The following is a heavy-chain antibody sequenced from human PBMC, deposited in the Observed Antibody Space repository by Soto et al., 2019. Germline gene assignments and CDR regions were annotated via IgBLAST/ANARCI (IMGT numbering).Heavy chain of an antibody. D-gene: IGHD7-27*01. Sequence: QVQLVESGGGVVQPGRSLRLSCAASGFTFSSYGMHWVRQAPGKGLEWVAVIWYDGTIKYYADSVKGRFTGSRDNSKNTLYLQMNSLRAEDTAVYYCARSLIGALYTYYGMDVWGQGTAVTVSS. CDR2: IWYDGTIK. CDR1: GFTFSSYG. CDR3: ARSLIGALYTYYGMDV. J-gene: IGHJ6*02. V-gene: IGHV3-33*01.